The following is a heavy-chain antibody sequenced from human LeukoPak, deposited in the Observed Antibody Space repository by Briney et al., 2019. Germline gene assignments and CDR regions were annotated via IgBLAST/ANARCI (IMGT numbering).Heavy chain of an antibody. D-gene: IGHD1-7*01. J-gene: IGHJ5*02. V-gene: IGHV1-69*05. CDR2: IIPIFGTA. CDR1: GGTFSSYA. Sequence: SVKVSCKASGGTFSSYAISWVRQAPGQGLEWMGRIIPIFGTANYAQKFQGRVTNTTDESTSTAYMELSSLRSEDTAVYYCARGPGTTENWFDPWGQGTLVTASS. CDR3: ARGPGTTENWFDP.